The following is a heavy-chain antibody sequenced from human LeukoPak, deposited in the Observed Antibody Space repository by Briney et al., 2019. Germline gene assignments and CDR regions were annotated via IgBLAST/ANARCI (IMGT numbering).Heavy chain of an antibody. D-gene: IGHD3-22*01. CDR1: GGSISSGGYS. J-gene: IGHJ4*02. V-gene: IGHV4-30-2*01. CDR2: IYHSGST. Sequence: NPSQTLSLTCAVSGGSISSGGYSWSWIRQPPGKGLEWIGYIYHSGSTNYNPSLKSRVTISVDTSKNQFSLKLSSVPAADTAVYYCARRNYYDSSGSPPYYFDYWGQGTLVTVSS. CDR3: ARRNYYDSSGSPPYYFDY.